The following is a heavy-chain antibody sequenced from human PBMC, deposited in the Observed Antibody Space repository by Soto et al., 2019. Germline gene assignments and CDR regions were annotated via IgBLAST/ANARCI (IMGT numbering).Heavy chain of an antibody. J-gene: IGHJ6*03. CDR3: ARGLVPAAMSRYYYYCMDV. V-gene: IGHV3-7*01. CDR2: IKQDGSEK. CDR1: GFTFSSYW. Sequence: GGSLRLSCAASGFTFSSYWMSWVRQAPGKGLEWVANIKQDGSEKYYVDSVKGRFTISRDNAKNSLYVQMNSLRAEDTAVYYCARGLVPAAMSRYYYYCMDVWGKGTTVTVSS. D-gene: IGHD2-2*01.